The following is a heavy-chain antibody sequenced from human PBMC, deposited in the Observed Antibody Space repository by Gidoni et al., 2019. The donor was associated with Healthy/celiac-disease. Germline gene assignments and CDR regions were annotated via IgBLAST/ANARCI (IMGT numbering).Heavy chain of an antibody. V-gene: IGHV1-18*01. CDR1: GYTFTSYG. Sequence: QVQLVQSGAEVKKPGASVQVSCKASGYTFTSYGISWVRQAPGQGLEWMGWISAYNGNTNYAQKLQGRVTMTTDTSTSTAYMELRSLRSDDTAVYYCARDSHPSGWKYYYGMDVWGQGTTVTVSS. J-gene: IGHJ6*02. CDR2: ISAYNGNT. D-gene: IGHD6-19*01. CDR3: ARDSHPSGWKYYYGMDV.